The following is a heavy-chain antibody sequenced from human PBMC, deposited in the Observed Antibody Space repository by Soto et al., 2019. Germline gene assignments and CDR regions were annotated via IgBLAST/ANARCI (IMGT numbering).Heavy chain of an antibody. D-gene: IGHD3-10*01. CDR3: ARQGFGVLHGLVDV. Sequence: SETLSLTCTVSGDSIGSSAYYWGWIRQPPGKGLEWIGSIFYSGSTHYNPSLKGRVSISVDTSKNQFSLTLTSVTAADTAVYYCARQGFGVLHGLVDVWGQGTTVTVSS. CDR1: GDSIGSSAYY. V-gene: IGHV4-39*01. J-gene: IGHJ6*02. CDR2: IFYSGST.